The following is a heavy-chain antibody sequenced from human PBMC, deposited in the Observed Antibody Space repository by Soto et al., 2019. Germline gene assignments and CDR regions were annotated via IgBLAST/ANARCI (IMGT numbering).Heavy chain of an antibody. CDR2: IIPIFGKP. CDR3: ASINNGSSGDGRIDV. J-gene: IGHJ6*02. V-gene: IGHV1-69*01. CDR1: GGSFNTYT. D-gene: IGHD1-26*01. Sequence: QVQLVQSGAEVKKPGSSVKVSCKASGGSFNTYTISWVRQAPGQGLQWMGGIIPIFGKPTYAQAFQGRVTIAADEHTSTVYMELRSLRSEDTALYYCASINNGSSGDGRIDVWGRGTAVIVSS.